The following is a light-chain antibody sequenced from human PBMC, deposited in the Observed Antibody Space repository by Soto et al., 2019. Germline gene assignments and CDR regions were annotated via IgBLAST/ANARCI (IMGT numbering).Light chain of an antibody. Sequence: QSVLTQPPSSSGTPRQRVTISCSGSSSNLGSNTVNWYQQLPGTAPKLLIYNNDQRPSGVPDRFSGSKSGTSASLAIIGLQSEDEASYYCAAWDDSLKGWVFGGGTKLTVL. CDR3: AAWDDSLKGWV. CDR1: SSNLGSNT. J-gene: IGLJ3*02. CDR2: NND. V-gene: IGLV1-44*01.